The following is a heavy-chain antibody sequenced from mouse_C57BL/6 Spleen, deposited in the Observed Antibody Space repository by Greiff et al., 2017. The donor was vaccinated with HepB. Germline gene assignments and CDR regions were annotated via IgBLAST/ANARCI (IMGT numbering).Heavy chain of an antibody. J-gene: IGHJ2*01. Sequence: LEESGPELVKPGASVKISCKASGYAFSSSWMNWVKQRPGKGLEWIGRIYPGDGDTNYNGKFKGKATLTADKSSSTAYMQLSSLTSEDSAVYFCARNADYWGQGTTLTVSS. V-gene: IGHV1-82*01. CDR1: GYAFSSSW. CDR2: IYPGDGDT. CDR3: ARNADY.